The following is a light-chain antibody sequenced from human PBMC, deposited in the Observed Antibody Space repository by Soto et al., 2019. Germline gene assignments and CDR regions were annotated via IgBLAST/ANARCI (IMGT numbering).Light chain of an antibody. Sequence: DIQMTQSPSSLSASVGDRVTITCRASQTIRRYLNWYQQKPGKPPKFMIYEASSLQSGVPSRFSGGGFGQDFTLTISSLQPEDFDTYYCQQSYSTNLTFGQGTKLEIK. J-gene: IGKJ2*01. CDR1: QTIRRY. CDR3: QQSYSTNLT. V-gene: IGKV1-39*01. CDR2: EAS.